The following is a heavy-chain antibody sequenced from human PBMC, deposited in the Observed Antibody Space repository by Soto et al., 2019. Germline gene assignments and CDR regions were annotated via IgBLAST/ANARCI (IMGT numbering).Heavy chain of an antibody. CDR1: GFTFSSYA. CDR3: ARGRYSGSYHIRYYYYGMDV. Sequence: GGSLRLSCAASGFTFSSYAMHWVRQAPGKGLEWVAVISYDGSNKYYADSVKGRFTISRDNSKNTLYLQMNSLRAEDTAVYYCARGRYSGSYHIRYYYYGMDVWGQGTTVTVSS. D-gene: IGHD1-26*01. CDR2: ISYDGSNK. V-gene: IGHV3-30-3*01. J-gene: IGHJ6*02.